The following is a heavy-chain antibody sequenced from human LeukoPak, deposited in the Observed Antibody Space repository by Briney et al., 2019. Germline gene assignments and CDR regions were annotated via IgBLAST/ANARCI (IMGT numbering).Heavy chain of an antibody. Sequence: ASVKVSCKASGYTFTSYDINWVRQATGQGLEWMGWMNPNSGNTGYAQKFQGRVTMTRNTSISTAYMELSSLRSEDTAVYYCARCPSIAQYYYYYYYMDVWGKGTTVTVSS. V-gene: IGHV1-8*01. CDR3: ARCPSIAQYYYYYYYMDV. CDR2: MNPNSGNT. CDR1: GYTFTSYD. J-gene: IGHJ6*03. D-gene: IGHD6-6*01.